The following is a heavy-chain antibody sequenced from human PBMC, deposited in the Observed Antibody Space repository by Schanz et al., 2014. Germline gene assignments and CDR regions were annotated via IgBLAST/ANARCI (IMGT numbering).Heavy chain of an antibody. J-gene: IGHJ2*01. D-gene: IGHD6-19*01. CDR2: ISTSSGYI. CDR1: GIDFSSYS. Sequence: EVQLVESGGGLVKPGGSLRLSCAASGIDFSSYSMNWVRQAPGKGLEWVSTISTSSGYIYYADSVNGRFSISRDNDQNSLYLRMNSLKAVDTAVYYWAIAAQAGWFPICYWNCDLWGRGALVTVSS. V-gene: IGHV3-21*01. CDR3: AIAAQAGWFPICYWNCDL.